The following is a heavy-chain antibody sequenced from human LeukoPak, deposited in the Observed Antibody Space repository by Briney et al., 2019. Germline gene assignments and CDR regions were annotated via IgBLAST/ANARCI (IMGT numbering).Heavy chain of an antibody. V-gene: IGHV3-30*03. J-gene: IGHJ4*02. CDR3: AREGGYYDSSGYPQSHYFDY. CDR2: ISYDGSNK. Sequence: GGSLRLSCAASGFTFSSYGMHWVRQAPGKGLEWVAVISYDGSNKYYADSVKGRFTISRDNSKNTLYLQMNSLRAEDTAVYYCAREGGYYDSSGYPQSHYFDYWGQGTLVTVSS. CDR1: GFTFSSYG. D-gene: IGHD3-22*01.